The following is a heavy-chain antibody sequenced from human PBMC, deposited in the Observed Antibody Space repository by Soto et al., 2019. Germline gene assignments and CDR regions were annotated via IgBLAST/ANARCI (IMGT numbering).Heavy chain of an antibody. V-gene: IGHV3-23*01. Sequence: EVQLLESGGGLVQPGGSLRLSCAASGFTFSSYAMSWVRQAPGKGLEWVSAISGSGGSTYYADSVKGRFTISRDNSKNTLYLQTNSLRAEDTAVYYCAKVAKSEWLAHYYYYGMDVWGQGTTVTVSS. CDR1: GFTFSSYA. D-gene: IGHD6-19*01. CDR3: AKVAKSEWLAHYYYYGMDV. J-gene: IGHJ6*02. CDR2: ISGSGGST.